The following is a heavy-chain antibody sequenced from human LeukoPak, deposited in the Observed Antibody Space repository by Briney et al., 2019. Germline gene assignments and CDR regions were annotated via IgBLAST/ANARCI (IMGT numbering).Heavy chain of an antibody. CDR3: ASSYSSSWYGAHDY. D-gene: IGHD6-13*01. CDR1: GGTFSSYA. CDR2: IIPILGIA. J-gene: IGHJ4*02. V-gene: IGHV1-69*04. Sequence: ASVKVSCKASGGTFSSYAISWVRQAPGQGLEWMGRIIPILGIANYAQKFQGRVTITADKSTSTAYMELSGLRSEDTAVYYCASSYSSSWYGAHDYWGQGTLVTVSS.